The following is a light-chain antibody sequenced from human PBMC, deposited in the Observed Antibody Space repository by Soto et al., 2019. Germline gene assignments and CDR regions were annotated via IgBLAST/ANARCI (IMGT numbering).Light chain of an antibody. Sequence: QSALTQPPSASGSPGQSVTISCTGTSSDVGGYNFVSWYQHHPGKAPKLIIYEVNKRPSGVPNRFSGSKSGNTASLTVSGGQAEDEADYYCNSYAGSNIYVFGTGTKLTVL. CDR2: EVN. CDR3: NSYAGSNIYV. V-gene: IGLV2-8*01. CDR1: SSDVGGYNF. J-gene: IGLJ1*01.